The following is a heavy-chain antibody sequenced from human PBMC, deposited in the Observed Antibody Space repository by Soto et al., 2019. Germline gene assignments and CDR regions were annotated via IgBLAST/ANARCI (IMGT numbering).Heavy chain of an antibody. J-gene: IGHJ4*02. CDR3: ARLAGDFWSGYYVDY. Sequence: SETLSLTCTVSGGSISSSSCYWGWIRQPPGKGLEWIGSIYYSGSTYYNPSLKSRVTISVDTSKNQFSLKLSSVTAADTAVYYCARLAGDFWSGYYVDYWGQGTLVTVSS. CDR2: IYYSGST. V-gene: IGHV4-39*01. D-gene: IGHD3-3*01. CDR1: GGSISSSSCY.